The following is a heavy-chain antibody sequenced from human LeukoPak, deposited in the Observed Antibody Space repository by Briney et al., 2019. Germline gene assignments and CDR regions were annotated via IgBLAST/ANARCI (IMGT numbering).Heavy chain of an antibody. Sequence: SETLSLTCTASGGSISSYYWSWIRQPAGKGLEWIGRIYSSGSANYNPSLKSRVTMSVDTSKNQFSLKLSSVTAADTAVYYCARDRGYCSSTSCRWFDPWGQGTLVTVSS. CDR1: GGSISSYY. D-gene: IGHD2-2*01. CDR2: IYSSGSA. J-gene: IGHJ5*02. V-gene: IGHV4-4*07. CDR3: ARDRGYCSSTSCRWFDP.